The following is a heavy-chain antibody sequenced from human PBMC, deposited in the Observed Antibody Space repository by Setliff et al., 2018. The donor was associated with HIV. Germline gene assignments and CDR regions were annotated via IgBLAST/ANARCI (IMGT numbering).Heavy chain of an antibody. D-gene: IGHD6-13*01. V-gene: IGHV4-61*02. CDR1: GGSISSGSYY. CDR3: ARVARGGHSSRWYYFDY. CDR2: IYTSGST. J-gene: IGHJ4*02. Sequence: LSLTCTVSGGSISSGSYYWTWIRQPAGKGLEWIGRIYTSGSTKYNPSLKSRVTISVDTSKNQLSLKVSSVTAADTAVYYCARVARGGHSSRWYYFDYWGQGTLVTVSS.